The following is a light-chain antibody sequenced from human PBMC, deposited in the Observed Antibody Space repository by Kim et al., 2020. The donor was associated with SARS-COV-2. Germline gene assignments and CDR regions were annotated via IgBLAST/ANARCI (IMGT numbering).Light chain of an antibody. CDR2: RAS. V-gene: IGKV1-5*03. CDR1: QSIGNR. Sequence: ASIGDRVTITCRASQSIGNRLAWYQQKRGKAPNLLIYRASNLEDGVPSRFSGSGSGTEFTLTITSLQPDDFASYFCQHFYSYPWTFGQGTKVEIK. J-gene: IGKJ1*01. CDR3: QHFYSYPWT.